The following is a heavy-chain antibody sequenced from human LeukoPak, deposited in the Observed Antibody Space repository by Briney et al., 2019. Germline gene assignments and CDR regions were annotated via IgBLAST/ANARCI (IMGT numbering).Heavy chain of an antibody. J-gene: IGHJ4*02. Sequence: PSETLSLTCTVSGGSISTSSYYWGWLRQPPGKGLECIVNIYYSWSTYYNPSLKSRVTISVDTSKNQFSLKLSSVTAADTAVYYCAIGSWQLAEEVYWGQGTLVTVSS. CDR1: GGSISTSSYY. CDR2: IYYSWST. D-gene: IGHD4-23*01. V-gene: IGHV4-39*07. CDR3: AIGSWQLAEEVY.